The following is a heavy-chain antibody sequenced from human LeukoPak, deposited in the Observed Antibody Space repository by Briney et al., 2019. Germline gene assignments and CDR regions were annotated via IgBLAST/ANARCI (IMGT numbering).Heavy chain of an antibody. J-gene: IGHJ4*02. CDR1: GFTLDDFG. Sequence: PGGSLRVSCAASGFTLDDFGMSWVRQAPGKGLEWVSGINWNGGSTGYADSVKGRFTISRDNAKNSLYLQMNRLRAEDTALYYCARGGSLDWLSHFDYWGQGTLVTVSS. V-gene: IGHV3-20*04. CDR2: INWNGGST. CDR3: ARGGSLDWLSHFDY. D-gene: IGHD3-9*01.